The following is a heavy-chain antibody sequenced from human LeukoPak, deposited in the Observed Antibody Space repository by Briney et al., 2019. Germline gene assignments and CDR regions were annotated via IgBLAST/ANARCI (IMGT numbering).Heavy chain of an antibody. Sequence: PGGSLRLSCAASGFTFTTYWMGWVRQAPGKGLEWVASIKQDGSEKYYVDSVKGRFTISRDNAKNSLYLQMNSLRAEDTAVYYCARDLGYLVRVRVIGYWGQGTLVTVSS. D-gene: IGHD6-13*01. CDR1: GFTFTTYW. CDR3: ARDLGYLVRVRVIGY. CDR2: IKQDGSEK. V-gene: IGHV3-7*01. J-gene: IGHJ4*02.